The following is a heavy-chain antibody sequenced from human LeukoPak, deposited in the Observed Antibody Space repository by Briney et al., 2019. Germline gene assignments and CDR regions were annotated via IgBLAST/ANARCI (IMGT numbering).Heavy chain of an antibody. Sequence: GGSLRLSCAASGFTFSSFGIHWVRQAPGKGLVWVSRINTDGSSTSYADSVKGRFTISRDNAKNTLYLQMNSLRAEDTAVYYCLRWGIAAAGRGYYYMDVWGKGTTVTVSS. CDR3: LRWGIAAAGRGYYYMDV. V-gene: IGHV3-74*01. D-gene: IGHD6-13*01. CDR2: INTDGSST. CDR1: GFTFSSFG. J-gene: IGHJ6*03.